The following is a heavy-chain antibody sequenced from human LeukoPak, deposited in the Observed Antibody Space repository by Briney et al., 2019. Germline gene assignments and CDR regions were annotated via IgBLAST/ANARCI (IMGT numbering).Heavy chain of an antibody. CDR1: GYTFTGYY. V-gene: IGHV1-2*06. D-gene: IGHD3-10*01. CDR2: INPNSGGT. Sequence: EASVKVSCKASGYTFTGYYMHWVRQAPRQGLEWMGRINPNSGGTNYAQKFQGRVTMTRDTSISTAYMELSRLRSDDTAVYYCARGRGSGSYYKLWVTFDYWGQGTLVTVSS. CDR3: ARGRGSGSYYKLWVTFDY. J-gene: IGHJ4*02.